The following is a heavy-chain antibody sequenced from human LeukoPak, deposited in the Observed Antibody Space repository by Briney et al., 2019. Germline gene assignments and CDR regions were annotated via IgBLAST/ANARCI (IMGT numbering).Heavy chain of an antibody. CDR3: ARATYCPTDCRPNN. D-gene: IGHD2-8*01. Sequence: SETLSLTCAVSGDSISSGNWWSWVRQPPGMGLEWIGEIYHGGSTNYNPSLKSRVTISVDKSKNQFSLNLSSVTAADTAVYYCARATYCPTDCRPNNWGQGTLLTVSS. CDR2: IYHGGST. V-gene: IGHV4-4*02. CDR1: GDSISSGNW. J-gene: IGHJ4*02.